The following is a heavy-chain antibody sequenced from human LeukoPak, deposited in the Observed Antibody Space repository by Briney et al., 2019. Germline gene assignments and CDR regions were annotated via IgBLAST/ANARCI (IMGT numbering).Heavy chain of an antibody. J-gene: IGHJ4*02. CDR3: AKARMMATIMISFDY. V-gene: IGHV3-30*18. D-gene: IGHD5-24*01. Sequence: PGGSLRLSCAASGFTFSSFGMHWVRQAPGKGLDWVAVISSDGTNKHYADSVEGRFTISRDNSHNTLSLQMNSLKAEDTAVYYCAKARMMATIMISFDYWGRGTLVTVSS. CDR2: ISSDGTNK. CDR1: GFTFSSFG.